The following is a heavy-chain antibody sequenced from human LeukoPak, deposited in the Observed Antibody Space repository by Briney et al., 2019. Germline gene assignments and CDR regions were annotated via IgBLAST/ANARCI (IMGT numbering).Heavy chain of an antibody. Sequence: QPGGSLRLSCAASVFTFDDYAMHWVRQAPGKGLEWVSLISGDGGSTYYADSVKGRFTISRDNSKNSLYLQMNSLRTEDTALYYCAKGRYCSGGSCYYFDYWGQGTLVTVSS. V-gene: IGHV3-43*02. D-gene: IGHD2-15*01. J-gene: IGHJ4*02. CDR3: AKGRYCSGGSCYYFDY. CDR1: VFTFDDYA. CDR2: ISGDGGST.